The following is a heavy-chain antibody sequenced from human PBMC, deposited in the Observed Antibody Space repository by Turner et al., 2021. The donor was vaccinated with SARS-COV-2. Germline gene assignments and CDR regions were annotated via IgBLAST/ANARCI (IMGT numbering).Heavy chain of an antibody. CDR2: ISNDGSNK. V-gene: IGHV3-30*18. CDR1: GFTFSSYV. CDR3: AKAETYSSGWSGGRSYYYYYMDV. Sequence: QVQLVESGGGVVQPGRSLILSCAASGFTFSSYVMHWVRQAPGRGLEWVAVISNDGSNKYYADSVKGRFTISRDNSKNTLYLQMNSLRAEDTAVYYCAKAETYSSGWSGGRSYYYYYMDVWGKGTTVTVSS. D-gene: IGHD6-19*01. J-gene: IGHJ6*03.